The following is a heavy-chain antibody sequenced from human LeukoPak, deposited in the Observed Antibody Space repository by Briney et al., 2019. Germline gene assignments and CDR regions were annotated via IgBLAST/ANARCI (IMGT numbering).Heavy chain of an antibody. D-gene: IGHD5-18*01. J-gene: IGHJ6*03. V-gene: IGHV4-59*01. CDR3: ARDGSSYGYQYYYYMDV. Sequence: SETLSLTCTVSGGSISSYYWSWIRQPPGKGLEWVGYIYYSGSTNYNPSLKSRVTISVDTSKNQFSLKLSSVTAADTAVYYCARDGSSYGYQYYYYMDVWGKGTTVTVSS. CDR1: GGSISSYY. CDR2: IYYSGST.